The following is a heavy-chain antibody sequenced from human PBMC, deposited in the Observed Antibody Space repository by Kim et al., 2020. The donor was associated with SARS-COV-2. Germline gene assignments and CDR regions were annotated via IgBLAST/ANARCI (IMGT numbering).Heavy chain of an antibody. CDR1: GFPFSSYW. D-gene: IGHD4-17*01. J-gene: IGHJ4*02. V-gene: IGHV3-7*01. Sequence: LSLTCAASGFPFSSYWMSWVRQAPGKGLEWVANIKQDGSEKYYVDSVKGRFTISRDNAKNSLYLQMNSLRAEDTAVYYCARVTSPYYFDYWGQGTLVTVSS. CDR2: IKQDGSEK. CDR3: ARVTSPYYFDY.